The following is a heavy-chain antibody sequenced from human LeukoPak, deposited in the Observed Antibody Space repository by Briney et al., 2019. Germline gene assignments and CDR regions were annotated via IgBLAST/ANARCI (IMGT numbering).Heavy chain of an antibody. Sequence: SETLSLTCTVSGGSISSGDCYWSWIRQPPGKGLEWIGYIYYSGSTYYNPSLKSRVTISVDTSKNQFSLKLSSVTAADTAVYYCARAIPYGDYVDYWGQGTLVTVSS. V-gene: IGHV4-30-4*01. CDR2: IYYSGST. CDR1: GGSISSGDCY. J-gene: IGHJ4*02. D-gene: IGHD4-17*01. CDR3: ARAIPYGDYVDY.